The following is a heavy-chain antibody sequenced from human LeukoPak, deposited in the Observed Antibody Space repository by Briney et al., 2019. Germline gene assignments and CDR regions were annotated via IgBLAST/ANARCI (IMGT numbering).Heavy chain of an antibody. D-gene: IGHD2-2*01. CDR3: ARIQGRLVVPAAKRRKDYYYGMDV. CDR1: GGSMSPYH. Sequence: SETLSLTCTVSGGSMSPYHWGWIRQPPGKGLEWTGCIYYSGSTNYNPSLNSRVTISVDTSKNQFSLKLSSVTAADTAVYYCARIQGRLVVPAAKRRKDYYYGMDVWGQGTTVTVSS. V-gene: IGHV4-59*12. J-gene: IGHJ6*02. CDR2: IYYSGST.